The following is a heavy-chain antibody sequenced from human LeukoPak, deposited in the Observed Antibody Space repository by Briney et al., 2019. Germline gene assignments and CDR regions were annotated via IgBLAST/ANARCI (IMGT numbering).Heavy chain of an antibody. Sequence: AGGSLRLSCAASGFTFRDYWMSWVRQAPGNGLEWVAKINFDGSEKYYVDSVKGRFTISRDNAKNSLYLQMNSLRAEDTAVYCCARKATIIDYWGQGTLVTVSS. CDR2: INFDGSEK. V-gene: IGHV3-7*04. CDR1: GFTFRDYW. J-gene: IGHJ4*02. D-gene: IGHD5-12*01. CDR3: ARKATIIDY.